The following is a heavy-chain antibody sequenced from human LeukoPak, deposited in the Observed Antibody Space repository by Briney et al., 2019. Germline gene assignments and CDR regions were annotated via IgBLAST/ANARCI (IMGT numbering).Heavy chain of an antibody. CDR3: ARVGGVYY. D-gene: IGHD3-16*01. J-gene: IGHJ4*02. V-gene: IGHV3-21*04. CDR1: GFSFSSYS. Sequence: GGSLRLSCVASGFSFSSYSMNWVRQAPGKGLEWVSSISSTSTYIYYTDSVKGRFTISRDNAKNSLYLQMNSLRAEDTAVYYCARVGGVYYWGQGTLVTVSS. CDR2: ISSTSTYI.